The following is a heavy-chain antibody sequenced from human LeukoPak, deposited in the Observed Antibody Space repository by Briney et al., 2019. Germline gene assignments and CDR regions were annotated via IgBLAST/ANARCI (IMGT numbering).Heavy chain of an antibody. Sequence: WASVKVSCKASGYTFTSYYIHWVRQAPGQGLEWMGLINPSGGSTNYAQKFQGRVTMTRDTSTSTVYMELSSLRSEDTAVYYCARGPSITMVRGGQWYYYMDVWGKGTTVTISS. CDR1: GYTFTSYY. V-gene: IGHV1-46*01. CDR2: INPSGGST. J-gene: IGHJ6*03. D-gene: IGHD3-10*01. CDR3: ARGPSITMVRGGQWYYYMDV.